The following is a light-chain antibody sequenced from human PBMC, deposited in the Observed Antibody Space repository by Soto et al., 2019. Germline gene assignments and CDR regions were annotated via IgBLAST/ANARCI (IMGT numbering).Light chain of an antibody. CDR2: GAS. V-gene: IGKV3-15*01. CDR1: RSVNSN. J-gene: IGKJ1*01. CDR3: QEYNTWPWT. Sequence: ETVMTQSPATLSVSPGERATLSCRASRSVNSNLAWYQQKLGQAPRVLIFGASTRATGIPARFSGSGSGTEFSLSINSLQSEDFAVYYCQEYNTWPWTFGQGTKVDIK.